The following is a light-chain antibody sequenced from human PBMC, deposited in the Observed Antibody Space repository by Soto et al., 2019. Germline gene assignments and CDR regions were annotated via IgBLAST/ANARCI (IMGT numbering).Light chain of an antibody. V-gene: IGKV3-20*01. J-gene: IGKJ1*01. CDR2: GAS. CDR1: QSVSSSY. CDR3: QQYGSSPRT. Sequence: EIVLTQSPGTLSLSPGERATLSCRASQSVSSSYLAWYQQKPGQAPRLLIYGASSRATGIPDRFNGSGSGTDFTLTISRLEPDDFAVYYCQQYGSSPRTFGQGTKVEIK.